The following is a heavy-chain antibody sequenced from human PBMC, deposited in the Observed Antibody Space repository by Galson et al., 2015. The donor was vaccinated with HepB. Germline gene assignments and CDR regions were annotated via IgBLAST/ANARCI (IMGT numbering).Heavy chain of an antibody. Sequence: SLRLSCAASGLSFPSHGMHWVRQAPGKGLEWVALIWFDGSQRYYVDSVKGRFTISRDNSKHIVYLQMNSLRAEDTAIYYCTKMGYSNFENNYYDPWGQGTPVTVSS. CDR1: GLSFPSHG. J-gene: IGHJ5*02. V-gene: IGHV3-33*06. CDR3: TKMGYSNFENNYYDP. D-gene: IGHD4-11*01. CDR2: IWFDGSQR.